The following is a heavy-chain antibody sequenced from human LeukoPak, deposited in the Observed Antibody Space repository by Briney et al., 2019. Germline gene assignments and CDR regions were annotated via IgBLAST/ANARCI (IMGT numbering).Heavy chain of an antibody. J-gene: IGHJ4*02. CDR2: INSDGSST. Sequence: GGSLRLSCAASGFTFSSYWVHWVRQAPGKGLVWVSRINSDGSSTSYADSVKGRFTISRDNAKNTLYLQMNSLRAEDTAVYYCARSEKRWLTIGYYFDYWGQGTLVTVSS. V-gene: IGHV3-74*01. CDR1: GFTFSSYW. D-gene: IGHD5-24*01. CDR3: ARSEKRWLTIGYYFDY.